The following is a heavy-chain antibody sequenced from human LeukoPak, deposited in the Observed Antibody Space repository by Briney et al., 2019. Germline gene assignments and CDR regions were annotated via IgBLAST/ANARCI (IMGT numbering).Heavy chain of an antibody. V-gene: IGHV3-30*18. CDR1: GFTFSTYG. J-gene: IGHJ6*04. CDR3: AKERRGYSGYERSYYYYYGMDV. CDR2: ISNDGSNK. D-gene: IGHD5-12*01. Sequence: GGSLRLSCAVSGFTFSTYGMHWVRQAPGKGLEWVAVISNDGSNKYYADSVKGRFTISRDKSKNPLYLQMNSLRAEDTAVYYCAKERRGYSGYERSYYYYYGMDVWGKGTTVTVSS.